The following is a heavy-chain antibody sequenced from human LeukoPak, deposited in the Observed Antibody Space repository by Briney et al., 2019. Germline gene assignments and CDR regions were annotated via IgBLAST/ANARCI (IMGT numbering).Heavy chain of an antibody. V-gene: IGHV4-39*07. D-gene: IGHD3-3*01. Sequence: PSETLSLACTVSGGSISSSSYYWGWIRQPPGKGLEWIGSIYYSGSTYYNPSLKSRVTMSVDTSKNQFSLKLSSVTAADTAVYYCARDPGTVFGVFDIWGQGTMVTVSS. CDR1: GGSISSSSYY. J-gene: IGHJ3*02. CDR3: ARDPGTVFGVFDI. CDR2: IYYSGST.